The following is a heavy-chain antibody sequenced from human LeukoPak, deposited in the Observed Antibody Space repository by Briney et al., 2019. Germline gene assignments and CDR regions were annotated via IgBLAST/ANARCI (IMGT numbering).Heavy chain of an antibody. CDR2: THYRGST. CDR3: ARALNPLPGTYFFDY. CDR1: GDSISGSSYY. V-gene: IGHV4-61*05. Sequence: SETLSLTCSVSGDSISGSSYYWGWFRQPPGKGLEWVGTTHYRGSTNYSPSLKSRVTMSVDTSKNQFSLNLISVTAADTAVYYCARALNPLPGTYFFDYWGQGTLVTVSS. D-gene: IGHD2-15*01. J-gene: IGHJ4*02.